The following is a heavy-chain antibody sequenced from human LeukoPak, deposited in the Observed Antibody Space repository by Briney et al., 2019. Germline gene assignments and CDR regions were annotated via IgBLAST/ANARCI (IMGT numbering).Heavy chain of an antibody. V-gene: IGHV1-69*01. CDR3: ARGPIVLMVYAISALDY. CDR1: GGTFSSYA. D-gene: IGHD2-8*01. Sequence: ASVNVSCKASGGTFSSYAISWVRQAPGQGLEWMGGIIPIFGTANYAQKFQGRVTITADESTSTAYMELSSLRSEDTAVYYCARGPIVLMVYAISALDYWGQGTLVTVSS. J-gene: IGHJ4*02. CDR2: IIPIFGTA.